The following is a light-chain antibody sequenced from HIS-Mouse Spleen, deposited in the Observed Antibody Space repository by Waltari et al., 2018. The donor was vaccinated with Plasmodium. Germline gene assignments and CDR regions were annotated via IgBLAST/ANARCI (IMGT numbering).Light chain of an antibody. J-gene: IGLJ2*01. CDR2: EGS. CDR3: CSYAGSSTFVV. CDR1: SSDVGSYNL. Sequence: QSALTQPASVSGSPGQSITISCTGTSSDVGSYNLVSWYHKHPGKAPKLMIYEGSKRPAWVSNRFSGSKSGNTASLTISGLQADDEADYYCCSYAGSSTFVVFGGGTKLTVL. V-gene: IGLV2-23*03.